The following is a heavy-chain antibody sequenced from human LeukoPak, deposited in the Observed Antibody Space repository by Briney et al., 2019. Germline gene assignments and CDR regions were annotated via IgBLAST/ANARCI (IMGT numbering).Heavy chain of an antibody. D-gene: IGHD2-2*01. J-gene: IGHJ6*03. V-gene: IGHV3-11*01. Sequence: PGGSLRLSCAASGFTFSDYYMSWIRQAPGKGLEWVSYISSSGSTTYYADSVKGRFTISRENSKNTLYLQMNSLRAEDTAVYYCAKDKAYCSSTSYYVNPYYYMDVWGKGTTVTVFS. CDR1: GFTFSDYY. CDR2: ISSSGSTT. CDR3: AKDKAYCSSTSYYVNPYYYMDV.